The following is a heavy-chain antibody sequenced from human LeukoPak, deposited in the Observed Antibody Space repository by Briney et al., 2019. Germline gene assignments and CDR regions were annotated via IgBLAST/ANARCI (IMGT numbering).Heavy chain of an antibody. CDR1: GGSISSGGYY. V-gene: IGHV4-61*02. D-gene: IGHD3-10*01. CDR3: ARDQEGGLLWFGEYTRKNAFDI. J-gene: IGHJ3*02. CDR2: IYTSGST. Sequence: PSQTLSLTCTVSGGSISSGGYYWSWIRQPAGKGLEWIGRIYTSGSTNYNPSLKSRVTMSVDTSKNQFSLKLSSVTAADTAVYYCARDQEGGLLWFGEYTRKNAFDIWGQGTMVTVSS.